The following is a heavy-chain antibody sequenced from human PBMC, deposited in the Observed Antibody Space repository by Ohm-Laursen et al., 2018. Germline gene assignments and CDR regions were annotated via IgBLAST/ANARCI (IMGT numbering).Heavy chain of an antibody. CDR3: AKMVGAWDFFDY. J-gene: IGHJ4*02. Sequence: SLRLSCSASGLTFDDYGMHWVRQAPGKGLEWVSGISWNSGSTGYADSVKGRFTISRDNAKNSLYLQMNSLRAEDTALYYCAKMVGAWDFFDYWGQGTLVTVSS. V-gene: IGHV3-9*01. D-gene: IGHD1-26*01. CDR1: GLTFDDYG. CDR2: ISWNSGST.